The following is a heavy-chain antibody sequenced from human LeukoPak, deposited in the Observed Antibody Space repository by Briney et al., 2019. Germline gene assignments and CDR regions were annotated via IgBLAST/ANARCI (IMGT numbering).Heavy chain of an antibody. Sequence: PSETLSLTCTVSGGSISSHYWSWIRQPPGKGLEWIGYIYYSGSTNYNPSLKSRVTISVDTSKNQFSLKLSSVTAADTAVYYCARMGLTGPNDFDYWGQGTLVTVSS. CDR3: ARMGLTGPNDFDY. CDR2: IYYSGST. J-gene: IGHJ4*02. D-gene: IGHD1-1*01. V-gene: IGHV4-59*11. CDR1: GGSISSHY.